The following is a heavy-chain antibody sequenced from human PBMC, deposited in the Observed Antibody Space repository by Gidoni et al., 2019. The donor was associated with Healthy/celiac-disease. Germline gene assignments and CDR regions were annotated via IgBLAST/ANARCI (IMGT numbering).Heavy chain of an antibody. V-gene: IGHV1-69-2*01. D-gene: IGHD4-17*01. Sequence: EVPLVQSGAEVKKHGATVQISCKVSGYTFTDYYMHWVQQGPGKGLEWMGLVDPEDGETIYADKFQGRVTMTADTSTDTAYMELSSLRSEDTAVYYCATARPTVTTDSDWYFDLWGRGTLVTVSS. CDR3: ATARPTVTTDSDWYFDL. CDR2: VDPEDGET. J-gene: IGHJ2*01. CDR1: GYTFTDYY.